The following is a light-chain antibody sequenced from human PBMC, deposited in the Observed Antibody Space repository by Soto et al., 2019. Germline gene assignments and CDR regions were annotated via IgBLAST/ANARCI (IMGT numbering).Light chain of an antibody. Sequence: QSVLTQPASVSGSPGQSITISCTGTSDDVGAYDHVSWYQHHPGKAPKLMIYEVTNRPSGVSNRFSGSKSSNTASLTISGLQDEDEADYFCSSYTGSSTLVFGGGTKLTVL. CDR1: SDDVGAYDH. CDR2: EVT. CDR3: SSYTGSSTLV. J-gene: IGLJ2*01. V-gene: IGLV2-14*01.